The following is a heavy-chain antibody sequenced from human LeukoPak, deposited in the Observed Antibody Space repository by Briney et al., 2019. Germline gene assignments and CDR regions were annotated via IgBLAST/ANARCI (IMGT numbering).Heavy chain of an antibody. D-gene: IGHD3-10*01. V-gene: IGHV4-34*01. CDR1: GGSFSGYY. CDR3: ARFFYGSGSLDY. Sequence: PSETLSLTCAVYGGSFSGYYWSWIRQPPGKGLEWIGEINHSGSTNYNPSLKSRVTISVDTSKNQFSLKLSSVTAADTAVYYRARFFYGSGSLDYWGQGTLVTVSS. CDR2: INHSGST. J-gene: IGHJ4*02.